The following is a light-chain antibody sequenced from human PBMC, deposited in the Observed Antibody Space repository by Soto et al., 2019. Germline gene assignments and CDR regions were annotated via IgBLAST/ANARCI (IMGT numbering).Light chain of an antibody. CDR1: QSILSSIKYKDS. Sequence: DIVLTQSPDSLAVSLGERATINCKSSQSILSSIKYKDSLAWYQQKPGQPPKMLIYWASSRESGVPERFSGSGSGTDFTLSISSLQAEDVAVYYCQQYSSPPLTFGGGTKVEI. J-gene: IGKJ4*01. CDR3: QQYSSPPLT. CDR2: WAS. V-gene: IGKV4-1*01.